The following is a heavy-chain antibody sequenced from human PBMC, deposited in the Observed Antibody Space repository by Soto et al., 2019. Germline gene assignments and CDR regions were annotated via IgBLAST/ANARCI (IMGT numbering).Heavy chain of an antibody. CDR1: GGSISSSSYY. D-gene: IGHD6-13*01. CDR2: IYYSGST. J-gene: IGHJ4*02. V-gene: IGHV4-39*01. CDR3: ARSFIAAAGPIDY. Sequence: SETLSLTCTVSGGSISSSSYYWGWIRQPPGKGLEWIGSIYYSGSTYYNPSLKSRVTISVDTSKNQFSLKLSSVTAADTAVYYCARSFIAAAGPIDYWGQGTLVTVSS.